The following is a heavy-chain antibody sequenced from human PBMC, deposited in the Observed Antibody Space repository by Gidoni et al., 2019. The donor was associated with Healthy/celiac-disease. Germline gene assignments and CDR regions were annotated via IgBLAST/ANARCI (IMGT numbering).Heavy chain of an antibody. J-gene: IGHJ5*02. CDR3: AKDNPPSYYDFWSGLEWFDP. V-gene: IGHV3-23*01. CDR1: GFTFSSYA. CDR2: SSGSGGGT. D-gene: IGHD3-3*01. Sequence: EVQLLESGGGLVQPGGSLRLSCAASGFTFSSYAMSWVRQAPGKGLEWVSASSGSGGGTKYADSVKGQFTISRDNSKNTLYLQMNSLRAEDTAVYYCAKDNPPSYYDFWSGLEWFDPWGQGTLVTVSS.